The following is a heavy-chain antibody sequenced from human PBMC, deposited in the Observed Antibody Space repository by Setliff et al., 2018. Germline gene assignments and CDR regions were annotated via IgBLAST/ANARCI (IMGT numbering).Heavy chain of an antibody. CDR1: GGSISSYY. CDR3: ARESRYYYDNLGTLDY. Sequence: SETLSLTCTVSGGSISSYYWSWIRQPPGKGLEWIGYIYYSGSTNYNPSLKGRVTISVDTSKNQFSLKLSSVTAADTAVYYCARESRYYYDNLGTLDYWGQGTLVTVSS. V-gene: IGHV4-59*12. CDR2: IYYSGST. J-gene: IGHJ4*02. D-gene: IGHD3-22*01.